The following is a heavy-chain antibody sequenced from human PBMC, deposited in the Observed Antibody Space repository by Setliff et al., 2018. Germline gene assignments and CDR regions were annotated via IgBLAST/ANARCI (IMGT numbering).Heavy chain of an antibody. V-gene: IGHV3-7*01. J-gene: IGHJ4*02. CDR3: VRDRSGDYAFDF. Sequence: PGGSLRLSCAASGFTFSSYAMSWVRQAPGKGLEWVANIKQDGSEKYYVDSVKGRFTISRDNAKNSLYLQMNSLRAVDTAVYFCVRDRSGDYAFDFWGQGTLVTVSS. D-gene: IGHD4-17*01. CDR1: GFTFSSYA. CDR2: IKQDGSEK.